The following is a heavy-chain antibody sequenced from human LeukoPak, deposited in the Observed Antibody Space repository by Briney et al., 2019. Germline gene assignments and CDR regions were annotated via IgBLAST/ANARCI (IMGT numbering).Heavy chain of an antibody. V-gene: IGHV4-34*01. CDR3: ARDNSGGYDRFDY. J-gene: IGHJ4*02. D-gene: IGHD6-19*01. CDR2: INHSGST. CDR1: GGSFSGYY. Sequence: SETLSLTCAVYGGSFSGYYWSWIRQPPGKGLEWIGEINHSGSTNYNPSLKSRVTISVDTSKNQFSLKLSSVTAADTAVYYCARDNSGGYDRFDYWGQGTLVTVSS.